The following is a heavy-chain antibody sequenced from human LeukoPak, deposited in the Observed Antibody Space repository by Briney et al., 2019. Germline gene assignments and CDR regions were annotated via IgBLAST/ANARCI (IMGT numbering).Heavy chain of an antibody. CDR2: IYTGHSDS. D-gene: IGHD1-26*01. CDR1: GYSFTSYW. V-gene: IGHV5-51*01. CDR3: ARRQGATPGTFDY. J-gene: IGHJ4*02. Sequence: CCTASGYSFTSYWIGWVRQMPGEGLEWKEIIYTGHSDSRYSPPFQDHVTISADESTNTAYQQRSSRKASDTAMYYCARRQGATPGTFDYWGQGTLVTVSS.